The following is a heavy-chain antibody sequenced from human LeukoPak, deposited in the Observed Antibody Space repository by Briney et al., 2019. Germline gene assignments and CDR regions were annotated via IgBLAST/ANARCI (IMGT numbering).Heavy chain of an antibody. Sequence: GGSLRLSCAASGFTFSSYSMNWVRQAPGKGLEWVSSISSSSSYIYYADSVKGRFTISRDNAKNSLYLQMNSLRAEDTAVYYCARLGSGSDYYYYGMDVWGQGTTVTVSS. V-gene: IGHV3-21*01. CDR1: GFTFSSYS. J-gene: IGHJ6*02. D-gene: IGHD1-26*01. CDR3: ARLGSGSDYYYYGMDV. CDR2: ISSSSSYI.